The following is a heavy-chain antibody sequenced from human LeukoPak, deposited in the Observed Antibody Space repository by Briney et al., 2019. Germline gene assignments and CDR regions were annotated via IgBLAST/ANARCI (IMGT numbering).Heavy chain of an antibody. CDR3: ARDSNYYGSGSSDAFDI. J-gene: IGHJ3*02. D-gene: IGHD3-10*01. Sequence: TPSETLSLTCTVSGGSVSSGSYYWSWIRQPPGKGLERIGYIYYSGSTNYNPSLKSRVTISVDTSKNQFSLKLSSVTAADTAVYYCARDSNYYGSGSSDAFDIWGQGTMVTVSS. V-gene: IGHV4-61*01. CDR1: GGSVSSGSYY. CDR2: IYYSGST.